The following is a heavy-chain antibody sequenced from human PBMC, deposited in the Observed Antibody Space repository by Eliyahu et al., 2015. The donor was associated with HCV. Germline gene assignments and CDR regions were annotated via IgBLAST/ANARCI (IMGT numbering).Heavy chain of an antibody. J-gene: IGHJ6*02. CDR1: GDSMNNDEHY. CDR3: ARGTRRAKYCDFKMCQYNYYGLDV. D-gene: IGHD3-9*01. CDR2: MYDSGKT. Sequence: QVQLRESGPGLVKPPQTLSLTCSVAGDSMNNDEHYWIWIRQSPGKGLEWIGNMYDSGKTGYNPSIRGRVMMSRDRSKKVFSLQLTSVTAADTAVYYCARGTRRAKYCDFKMCQYNYYGLDVWGRGTTVTVSS. V-gene: IGHV4-30-4*01.